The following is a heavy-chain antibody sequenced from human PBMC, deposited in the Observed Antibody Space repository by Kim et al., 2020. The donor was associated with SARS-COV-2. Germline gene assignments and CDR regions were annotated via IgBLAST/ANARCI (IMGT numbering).Heavy chain of an antibody. Sequence: SETLSLTCAVYGGSFSGYYWSWIRQPPGKGLEWIGEINHSGSTNYNPSLKSRVTISVDTSKNQFSLKLSSVTAADTAVYYCARVLVVGVFEGRAFPDWY. D-gene: IGHD2-8*02. CDR1: GGSFSGYY. J-gene: IGHJ2*01. V-gene: IGHV4-34*01. CDR3: ARVLVVGVFEGRAFPDWY. CDR2: INHSGST.